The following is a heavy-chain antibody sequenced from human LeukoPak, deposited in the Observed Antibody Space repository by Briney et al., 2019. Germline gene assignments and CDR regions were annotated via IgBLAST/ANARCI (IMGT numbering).Heavy chain of an antibody. D-gene: IGHD3-22*01. CDR1: GASISRYY. J-gene: IGHJ2*01. CDR2: LYTNGTV. Sequence: SETLSLTCSVSGASISRYYWTWIRQPVGKGLEWFGRLYTNGTVNFNPSLRSRVTMSRDTSRNQFSLKLTSVTAADTAVYYCARLLGSSGYAGDWYFDLWGPGALVTVSS. V-gene: IGHV4-4*07. CDR3: ARLLGSSGYAGDWYFDL.